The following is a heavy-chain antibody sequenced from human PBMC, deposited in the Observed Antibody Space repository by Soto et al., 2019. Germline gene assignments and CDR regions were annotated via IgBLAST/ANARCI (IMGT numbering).Heavy chain of an antibody. V-gene: IGHV4-31*03. CDR3: ARVGGLGVRGVIRGP. CDR2: IYYSGST. CDR1: GGSISSGGYY. D-gene: IGHD3-10*01. J-gene: IGHJ5*02. Sequence: QVQLQESGPGLVKPSQTLSLTCTVSGGSISSGGYYWSWIRQHPGKGLEWIGYIYYSGSTYYNPSLISRVTISVDTSKNQLSMKLSSVTAADTAVYYCARVGGLGVRGVIRGPWGQGTLVTVSS.